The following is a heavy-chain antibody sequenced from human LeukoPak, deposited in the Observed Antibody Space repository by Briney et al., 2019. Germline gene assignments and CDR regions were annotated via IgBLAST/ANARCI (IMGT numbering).Heavy chain of an antibody. J-gene: IGHJ5*02. CDR2: ISNDGKTK. D-gene: IGHD6-19*01. Sequence: GGSLRLSCAASEFTFSYYGMQWLREARGGGVGGVVLISNDGKTKFYGDSVKGRFTISRDNSKNTLYLQMNNLRAEDTAVYYCAREGRQWLVLGWFDPWGQGTLVTVSS. CDR1: EFTFSYYG. CDR3: AREGRQWLVLGWFDP. V-gene: IGHV3-30*03.